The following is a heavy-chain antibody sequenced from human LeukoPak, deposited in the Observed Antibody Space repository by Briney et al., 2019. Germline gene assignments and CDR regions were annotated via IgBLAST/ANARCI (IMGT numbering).Heavy chain of an antibody. V-gene: IGHV3-30*02. CDR1: GLTFLSYG. D-gene: IGHD3-22*01. Sequence: GGSLRLSCAASGLTFLSYGMHWVRQAPGKGLEGVAFIRYDGSNKYYADSVKGRFTISRDNSKNTLYLQMNSLRGDDTAIYYCARDPRGPTGYDHSGRDTFDYWGQGTLVTVSS. J-gene: IGHJ4*02. CDR3: ARDPRGPTGYDHSGRDTFDY. CDR2: IRYDGSNK.